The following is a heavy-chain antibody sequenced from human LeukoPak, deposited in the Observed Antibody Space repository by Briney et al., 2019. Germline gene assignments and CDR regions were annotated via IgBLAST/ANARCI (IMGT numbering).Heavy chain of an antibody. CDR1: GGTFSSYA. V-gene: IGHV1-69*01. CDR2: IIPIFGTA. D-gene: IGHD3-22*01. Sequence: ASVKVSCKASGGTFSSYAISWVRQAPGQGLEWMGGIIPIFGTANYAQKFQGRVTITADESTSTAYMELSSLRSEDTAVYYCARGGLLTMIKRAFDIWGQGTMVTVSS. J-gene: IGHJ3*02. CDR3: ARGGLLTMIKRAFDI.